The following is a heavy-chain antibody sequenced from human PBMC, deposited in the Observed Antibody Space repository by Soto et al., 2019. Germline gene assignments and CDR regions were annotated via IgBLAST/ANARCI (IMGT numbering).Heavy chain of an antibody. CDR3: ARDVRTAMVTDDAFDI. D-gene: IGHD5-18*01. V-gene: IGHV4-59*01. CDR2: IYYRGNT. J-gene: IGHJ3*02. CDR1: GGSIGTYY. Sequence: SETLSLTCTVSGGSIGTYYWSWIRQPPGKGLEWIGYIYYRGNTDYNPSLKSRVTISLDTPKNQFSLKLSSVTAADTAVYYCARDVRTAMVTDDAFDIWGQGTMVTVSS.